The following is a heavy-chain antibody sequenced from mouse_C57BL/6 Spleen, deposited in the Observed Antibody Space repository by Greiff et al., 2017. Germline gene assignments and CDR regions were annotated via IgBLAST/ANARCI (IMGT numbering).Heavy chain of an antibody. J-gene: IGHJ4*01. Sequence: DVMLVESGGGLVQPKGSLKLSCAASGFSFNTYAMNWVRQAPGKGLEWVARIRSKSNNYATYYADSVKDRFTISRDDSESMLYLQMNNLKTEDTAMYYCVRLLYDGYYGAMDYWGQGTSVTVSS. CDR2: IRSKSNNYAT. D-gene: IGHD2-3*01. CDR1: GFSFNTYA. V-gene: IGHV10-1*01. CDR3: VRLLYDGYYGAMDY.